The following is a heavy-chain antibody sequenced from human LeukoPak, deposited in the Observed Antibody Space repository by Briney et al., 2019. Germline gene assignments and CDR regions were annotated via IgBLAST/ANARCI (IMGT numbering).Heavy chain of an antibody. Sequence: PGGSLRLSCAATGFTFRSYAMSWVRQARGKGVEWVSAISGSGGSTYYADSVKGRFTISRDNSKNTLYLQMNSLRAEDTAVYYCAKEGRGWYNFDYWGQGTLVTVSS. CDR2: ISGSGGST. V-gene: IGHV3-23*01. CDR1: GFTFRSYA. D-gene: IGHD6-19*01. CDR3: AKEGRGWYNFDY. J-gene: IGHJ4*02.